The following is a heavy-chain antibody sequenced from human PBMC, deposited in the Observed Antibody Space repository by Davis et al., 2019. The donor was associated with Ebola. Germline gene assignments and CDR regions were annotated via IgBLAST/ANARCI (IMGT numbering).Heavy chain of an antibody. D-gene: IGHD6-19*01. CDR2: ISYDGSNK. Sequence: GESLKISCAASGFTFSSYGMHWVRQAPGKGLEWVAVISYDGSNKYYADSVKGRFTISRDNSKNTLYLQMNSLRAEDTAVYYCAKPSGRGGYWGQGTLVTVSS. CDR3: AKPSGRGGY. CDR1: GFTFSSYG. J-gene: IGHJ4*02. V-gene: IGHV3-30*18.